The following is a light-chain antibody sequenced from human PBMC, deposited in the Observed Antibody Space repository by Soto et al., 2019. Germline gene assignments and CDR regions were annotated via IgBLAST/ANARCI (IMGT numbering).Light chain of an antibody. J-gene: IGKJ5*01. CDR1: QDISNY. CDR3: QQLDNFPLT. CDR2: DAS. Sequence: DIQRTQSPSSLSASVGDRVAITCQASQDISNYLNWYQQKPGKAPKLLIYDASNLETGVPSRFSGSGSGTDCTFTISSLQTEDSATYYGQQLDNFPLTFGQGTRLGIK. V-gene: IGKV1-33*01.